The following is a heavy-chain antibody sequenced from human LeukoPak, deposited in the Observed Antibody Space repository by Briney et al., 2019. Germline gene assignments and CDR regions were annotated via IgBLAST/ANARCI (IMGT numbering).Heavy chain of an antibody. D-gene: IGHD3-16*01. CDR1: GFIFSSYA. CDR2: LSHDGNNK. CDR3: ARDKDYVRYYYMDV. J-gene: IGHJ6*03. V-gene: IGHV3-30*04. Sequence: PGGSLRLSCAASGFIFSSYAMHWVRQAPGKGLEWVAILSHDGNNKYYTDSVKGRFTISRDNSKNALYLQMNSLRAEDTAVYYCARDKDYVRYYYMDVWGNGTTVPVSS.